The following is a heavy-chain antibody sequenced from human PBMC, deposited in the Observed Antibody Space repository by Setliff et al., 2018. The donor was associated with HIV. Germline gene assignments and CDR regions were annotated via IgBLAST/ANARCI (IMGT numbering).Heavy chain of an antibody. CDR1: GDSISRRIYY. Sequence: PSETLSLTCTVSGDSISRRIYYWGWIRQPPGKGLEWIGNFYYSGNSHYNPSLKSRVTISVDTSKNQFSLKLISVSAADTAVYYCAKLLPAADMAREIDSWGQGTLVTVSS. CDR2: FYYSGNS. J-gene: IGHJ4*02. D-gene: IGHD2-2*01. CDR3: AKLLPAADMAREIDS. V-gene: IGHV4-39*01.